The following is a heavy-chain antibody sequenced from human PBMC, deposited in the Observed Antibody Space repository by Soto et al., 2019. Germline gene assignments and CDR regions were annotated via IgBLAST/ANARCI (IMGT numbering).Heavy chain of an antibody. CDR3: ARGGGPYVWFNEF. V-gene: IGHV1-69*01. Sequence: QEQLVQSGAEVKKPGSSVKVSCKDSGGLFSSFAISWVRQAPGQGLEWMGGIIPVFGTTNYAQKFQGRVTITADESTNTAYMELSILTSDDTAMYYCARGGGPYVWFNEFWGQGTQVTVSS. CDR2: IIPVFGTT. CDR1: GGLFSSFA. J-gene: IGHJ4*02. D-gene: IGHD3-16*01.